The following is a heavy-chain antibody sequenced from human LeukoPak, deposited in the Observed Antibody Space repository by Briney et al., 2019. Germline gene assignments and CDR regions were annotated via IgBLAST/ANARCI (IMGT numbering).Heavy chain of an antibody. Sequence: SGGSLRLSCAASGFTFSSYAMSWVRQAPGKGLEWVSAISGSGGSTYYADSVKGRFTISRDNSKNTLYLQMNSLRAEDTAVYYCANLGALPSYYYDSSGYREIDYWGQGTLVTVSS. D-gene: IGHD3-22*01. CDR3: ANLGALPSYYYDSSGYREIDY. CDR1: GFTFSSYA. V-gene: IGHV3-23*01. CDR2: ISGSGGST. J-gene: IGHJ4*02.